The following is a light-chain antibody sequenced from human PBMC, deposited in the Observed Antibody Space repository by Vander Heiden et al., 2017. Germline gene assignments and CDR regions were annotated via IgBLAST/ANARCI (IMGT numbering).Light chain of an antibody. J-gene: IGKJ4*01. CDR2: TAS. V-gene: IGKV1-12*01. CDR3: QQAHSTPLT. Sequence: DIQMTQSPSSVSASVGDRVTITCRASQAISSWVAWYQHKPGKAPKPLIYTASTLQSGVPSRFSGSGSGTEFTLTISSLQPEDFATHFCQQAHSTPLTFGAGTKVEIK. CDR1: QAISSW.